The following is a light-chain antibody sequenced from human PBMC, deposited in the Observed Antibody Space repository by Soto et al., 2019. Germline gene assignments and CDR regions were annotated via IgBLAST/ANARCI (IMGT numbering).Light chain of an antibody. CDR2: RHN. CDR1: SSNIGSNA. Sequence: QSVLTQPPSASGTPGQRVTISCSGSSSNIGSNAVNWYQQLPGTAPKLLIYRHNQRPSRVPDRFSGSKSGTSASLAISGLKSEVKGDYYYAKWDASLNGSLFGGGTKLTV. V-gene: IGLV1-44*01. J-gene: IGLJ2*01. CDR3: AKWDASLNGSL.